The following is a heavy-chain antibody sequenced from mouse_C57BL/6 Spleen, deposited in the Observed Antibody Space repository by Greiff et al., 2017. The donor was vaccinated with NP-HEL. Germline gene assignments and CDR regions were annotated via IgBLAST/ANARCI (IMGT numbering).Heavy chain of an antibody. CDR2: IDPSDSYT. CDR3: ARVGDGSSSYWYFDV. J-gene: IGHJ1*03. Sequence: QVQLQQPGAELVRPGTSVKLSCKASGYTFTSSWMHWVKQRPGQGLEWIGVIDPSDSYTNYNQKFKGKATLTVDTSSSTVYMQLSSLTSEDSAVYYCARVGDGSSSYWYFDVWGTGTTVTVSS. D-gene: IGHD1-1*01. V-gene: IGHV1-59*01. CDR1: GYTFTSSW.